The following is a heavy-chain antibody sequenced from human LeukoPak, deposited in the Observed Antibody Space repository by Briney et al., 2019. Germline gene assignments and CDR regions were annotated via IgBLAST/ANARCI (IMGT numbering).Heavy chain of an antibody. D-gene: IGHD3-9*01. CDR3: ATGPPYYDILD. CDR2: FDPEDGET. V-gene: IGHV1-24*01. J-gene: IGHJ4*02. Sequence: GASVKVSCKASGYTFTSHDINWVRQAPGKGLEWMGGFDPEDGETIYAQKFQGRVTMTEDTSTDAAYMELSSLRSEDTAVYYCATGPPYYDILDWGQGTLVTVSS. CDR1: GYTFTSHD.